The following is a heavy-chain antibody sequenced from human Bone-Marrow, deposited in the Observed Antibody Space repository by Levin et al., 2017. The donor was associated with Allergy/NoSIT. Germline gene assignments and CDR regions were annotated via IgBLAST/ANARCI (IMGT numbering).Heavy chain of an antibody. V-gene: IGHV5-51*01. CDR3: AKTLVPDGPFDI. Sequence: PGESLKISCKGSARSFNNYWIAWVRQVPGDGLEWMAIILPGDSDPKYSPSFQGQVTISADKSITTAFLQWRSLRASDTAMYYCAKTLVPDGPFDIWGQGTMVTVSS. CDR1: ARSFNNYW. CDR2: ILPGDSDP. J-gene: IGHJ3*02.